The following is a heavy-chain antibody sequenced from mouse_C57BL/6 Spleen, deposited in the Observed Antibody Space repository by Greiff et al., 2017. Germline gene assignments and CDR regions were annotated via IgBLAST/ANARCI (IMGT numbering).Heavy chain of an antibody. CDR1: GFTFTDYY. CDR2: IRHKANGYTT. D-gene: IGHD4-1*01. CDR3: ARAQLGPFAY. Sequence: EVQLVESGGGLVQPGGSLSLSCAASGFTFTDYYMSWVRQPPGQALEWFGFIRHKANGYTTEYSASVKGRFTISRDTSPSILYLQMNALGAEVSATYYCARAQLGPFAYWGQGTLVTVSA. J-gene: IGHJ3*01. V-gene: IGHV7-3*01.